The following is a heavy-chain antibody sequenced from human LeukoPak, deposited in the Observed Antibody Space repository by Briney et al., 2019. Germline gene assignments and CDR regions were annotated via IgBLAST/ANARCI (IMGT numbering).Heavy chain of an antibody. CDR1: GGSFSDYY. V-gene: IGHV4-34*01. Sequence: SETLSLTCAVYGGSFSDYYWSWIRQPPGKGLEWIGEINHSGSTNYNPSLKSRVTISVDTSKNQFSLKLSSVTAADTAVYYCARVEWELLLYFDYWGQGALVTVSS. CDR3: ARVEWELLLYFDY. D-gene: IGHD1-26*01. J-gene: IGHJ4*02. CDR2: INHSGST.